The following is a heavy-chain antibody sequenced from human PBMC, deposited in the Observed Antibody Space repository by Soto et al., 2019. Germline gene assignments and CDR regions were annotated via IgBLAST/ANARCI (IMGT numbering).Heavy chain of an antibody. CDR1: AYTFTSYG. J-gene: IGHJ4*02. V-gene: IGHV1-18*01. D-gene: IGHD3-10*01. CDR3: ARTSLSRSGSVFDY. CDR2: FSAYNGNT. Sequence: QVQLVQSGAEVKKPGASVKVSCKASAYTFTSYGISWVRQAPGQGLEWMGWFSAYNGNTNYAQNLQGRVTLTTDTSTSTAYMELRSLRSDDTAVYYCARTSLSRSGSVFDYWGQGTLVTVSS.